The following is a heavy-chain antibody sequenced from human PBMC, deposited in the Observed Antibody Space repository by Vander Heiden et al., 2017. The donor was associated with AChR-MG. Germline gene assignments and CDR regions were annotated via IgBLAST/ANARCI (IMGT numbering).Heavy chain of an antibody. CDR1: GFTLSSYA. Sequence: EVQLLESGGGLVQPGGSLRLSCAASGFTLSSYALSWVRQAPGKGLEWVSAISGSGGSTYYADSVKGRFTISRDNSKNTLYLQMNSLRAEDTAVYYCAKDSTIYCSGGSCYYFYYYYGMDVWGQGTTVTVSS. J-gene: IGHJ6*02. CDR3: AKDSTIYCSGGSCYYFYYYYGMDV. D-gene: IGHD2-15*01. CDR2: ISGSGGST. V-gene: IGHV3-23*01.